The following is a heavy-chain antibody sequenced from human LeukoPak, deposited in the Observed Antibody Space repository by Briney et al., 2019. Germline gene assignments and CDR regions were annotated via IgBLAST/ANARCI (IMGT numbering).Heavy chain of an antibody. J-gene: IGHJ5*02. D-gene: IGHD4-17*01. CDR3: ARGSDYGRWFDP. Sequence: SGPTLVKPTQTLTLTCTFSGFSLSTSGVGVGWIRRPPGKALEWLALIYWNDDKRYSPSLKSRLTITKDTSKNQVVLTMTNMDPVDTATYYCARGSDYGRWFDPWGQGTLVTVSS. CDR1: GFSLSTSGVG. CDR2: IYWNDDK. V-gene: IGHV2-5*01.